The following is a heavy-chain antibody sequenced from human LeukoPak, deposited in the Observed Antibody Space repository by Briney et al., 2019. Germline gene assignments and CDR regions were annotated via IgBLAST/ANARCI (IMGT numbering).Heavy chain of an antibody. V-gene: IGHV1-2*02. J-gene: IGHJ4*02. Sequence: ASVKVSCKAAGYAFTAYHVCWVRQAPGQGLEWMGWINVKSGGTKYAQKFQGRVTMTRDTSISTAYLELSSLRSEDTAVYYCATDPVGYCSSDSCYSVDYWGQGTLVTVSS. D-gene: IGHD2-2*01. CDR1: GYAFTAYH. CDR3: ATDPVGYCSSDSCYSVDY. CDR2: INVKSGGT.